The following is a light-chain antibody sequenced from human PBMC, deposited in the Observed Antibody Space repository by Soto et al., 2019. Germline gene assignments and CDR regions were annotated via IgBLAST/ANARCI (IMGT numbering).Light chain of an antibody. J-gene: IGLJ2*01. V-gene: IGLV2-14*01. CDR1: TSDVGSHNF. CDR2: EVT. CDR3: SSYRSSIIPVV. Sequence: QSVLTQPASVSGSPGQSITISCTGTTSDVGSHNFVSWYQQLPGKAPKLLIYEVTNRPSGTSNRFSGSKSGNTASLTISGLQPEDEADYYCSSYRSSIIPVVFGGGTKLTVL.